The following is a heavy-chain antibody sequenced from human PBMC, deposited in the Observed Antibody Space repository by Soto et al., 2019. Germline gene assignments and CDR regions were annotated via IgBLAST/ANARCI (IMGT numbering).Heavy chain of an antibody. Sequence: SETLSLTCTVSGGSISSYYWSWIRQPPGKGLEWIGYIYDSGSTNYNPALKSRGTISVNTTNKQFSLKQSTGTAAEAAVYSCARSDTTGILTWFDPWGQGTLVTVSS. J-gene: IGHJ5*02. CDR2: IYDSGST. V-gene: IGHV4-59*01. CDR1: GGSISSYY. CDR3: ARSDTTGILTWFDP. D-gene: IGHD4-4*01.